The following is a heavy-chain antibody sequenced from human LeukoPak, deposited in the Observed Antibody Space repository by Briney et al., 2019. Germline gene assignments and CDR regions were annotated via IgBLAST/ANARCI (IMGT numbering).Heavy chain of an antibody. V-gene: IGHV3-43*01. J-gene: IGHJ3*02. CDR3: AKGSGQQQLVRSAFDI. CDR1: GFTFDDYT. CDR2: ITWDGFST. D-gene: IGHD6-13*01. Sequence: GGSLRLSCAASGFTFDDYTMHWVRQAPGKGLEWVSLITWDGFSTYYADSVKGRFTISRDNSKNSLYLQMNSLRTEDTALYYCAKGSGQQQLVRSAFDIWGQGTMVTVSS.